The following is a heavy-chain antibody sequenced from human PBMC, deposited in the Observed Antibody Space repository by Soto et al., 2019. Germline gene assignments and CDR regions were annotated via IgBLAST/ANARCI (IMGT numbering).Heavy chain of an antibody. Sequence: QLQLQESGPGLVKPSETLSLTCTSSGDSISDSSFYWAWIRQPPGKGLEWIGSIYYKGYTKYNPSPESRVTITVDTARNQSSLRLSSVTAADAAVYFCARHPDYGGNYYYYGMDVWGPGTTVIVSS. J-gene: IGHJ6*02. CDR3: ARHPDYGGNYYYYGMDV. CDR2: IYYKGYT. D-gene: IGHD4-17*01. V-gene: IGHV4-39*01. CDR1: GDSISDSSFY.